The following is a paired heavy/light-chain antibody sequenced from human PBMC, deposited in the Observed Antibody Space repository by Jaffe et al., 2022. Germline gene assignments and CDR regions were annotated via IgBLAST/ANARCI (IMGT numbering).Heavy chain of an antibody. Sequence: QVQLVQSGAEVKKPGASVTLSCKTSANTLTTHYIHWVRQAPGQGLEWVAIISPGGDVTDYAQRLQGRVTINRDIITSTVYLDVSSLTSEDTAVYYCASEVAKTSYFDDWGLGTLVTVSS. CDR3: ASEVAKTSYFDD. V-gene: IGHV1-46*04. CDR2: ISPGGDVT. D-gene: IGHD2-15*01. J-gene: IGHJ4*02. CDR1: ANTLTTHY.
Light chain of an antibody. J-gene: IGLJ1*01. Sequence: QSALTQPASVSGSPGQSITVSCTGTSSDVGGFNLVSWYQQHPGKAPKVMIYQVNKRPSGVSNRFSGSKSGNTASLTISGLQAEDEADYYCCSYAGGSSYVFGTGTRVTVL. CDR3: CSYAGGSSYV. V-gene: IGLV2-23*02. CDR2: QVN. CDR1: SSDVGGFNL.